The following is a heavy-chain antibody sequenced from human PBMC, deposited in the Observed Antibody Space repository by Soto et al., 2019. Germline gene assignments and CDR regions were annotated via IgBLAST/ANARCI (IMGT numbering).Heavy chain of an antibody. CDR3: ARGVYYYGSGSYYNPLNWFDP. J-gene: IGHJ5*02. Sequence: QVQLQQWGAGLLKPSETLSLTCAVYGGSFSGYYWSWIRQPPGKGLEWIGEINHSGSTNYNPSLKGRVTISVDTSKDQFPLKLSSVTAADTAVYYCARGVYYYGSGSYYNPLNWFDPWGQGTLVTVSS. CDR2: INHSGST. V-gene: IGHV4-34*01. CDR1: GGSFSGYY. D-gene: IGHD3-10*01.